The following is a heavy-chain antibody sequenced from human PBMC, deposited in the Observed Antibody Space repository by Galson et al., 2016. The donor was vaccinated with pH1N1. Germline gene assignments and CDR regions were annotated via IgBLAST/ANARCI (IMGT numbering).Heavy chain of an antibody. V-gene: IGHV3-30*03. J-gene: IGHJ4*02. CDR1: GFTFSRYG. CDR2: ISYDGSNN. CDR3: ARDRDGKGLDS. Sequence: SLRLSCAASGFTFSRYGMHWVRQAPGKGLEWVAVISYDGSNNYYADSVKGRFTISRDNSKNTLYLQIYTLRPEDTAVYYCARDRDGKGLDSWGQGILVTVSS.